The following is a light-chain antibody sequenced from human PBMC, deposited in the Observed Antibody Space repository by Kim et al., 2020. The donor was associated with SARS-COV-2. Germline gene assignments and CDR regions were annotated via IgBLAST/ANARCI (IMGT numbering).Light chain of an antibody. Sequence: SSELTQDPAVSVALGQTVKITCHGDSLKTSYATWYQQKPGQAPVLVLYGKDYRPSGIPDRFSGSSSSNTGSLTITGAQAEDEADYYCSSRDTTNSHVVFGGGTQLTVL. V-gene: IGLV3-19*01. CDR3: SSRDTTNSHVV. J-gene: IGLJ3*02. CDR1: SLKTSY. CDR2: GKD.